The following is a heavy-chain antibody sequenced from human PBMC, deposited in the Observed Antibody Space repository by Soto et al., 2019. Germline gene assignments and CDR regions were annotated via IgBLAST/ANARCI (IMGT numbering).Heavy chain of an antibody. CDR3: ANRLGVAAAGPSGY. V-gene: IGHV3-23*01. D-gene: IGHD6-13*01. CDR2: ISGSGGST. J-gene: IGHJ4*02. Sequence: GGSLRLSCAASGFTFSSYAMSWVRQAPGKGLEWVSAISGSGGSTYYADSVKGRFTISRDNSKNTLYLQMNSLRAEDTAVYYCANRLGVAAAGPSGYWGQGTLVTVSS. CDR1: GFTFSSYA.